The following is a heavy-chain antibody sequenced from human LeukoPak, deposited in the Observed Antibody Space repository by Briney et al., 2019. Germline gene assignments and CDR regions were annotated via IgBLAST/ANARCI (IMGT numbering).Heavy chain of an antibody. V-gene: IGHV3-48*03. CDR1: AFSLSNYE. Sequence: GGSLRLSCAASAFSLSNYEMNWVRQAPGKGLEWVSHIRSTDGSVYYADSVKGRFTTSRDHTKNSLYLQMNSLRADDTAVYYCARDSGLRAFDLWGRGTLVTVSS. D-gene: IGHD3-10*01. CDR3: ARDSGLRAFDL. J-gene: IGHJ2*01. CDR2: IRSTDGSV.